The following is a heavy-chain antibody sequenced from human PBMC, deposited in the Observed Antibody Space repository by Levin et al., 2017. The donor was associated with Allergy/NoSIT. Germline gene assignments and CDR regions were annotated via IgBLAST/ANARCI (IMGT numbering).Heavy chain of an antibody. V-gene: IGHV5-51*01. Sequence: KVSCKGSGYSFTSYWIGWVRQMPGKGLEWMGIIYPGDSDTRYSPSFQGQVTISADKSISTAYLQWSSLKASDTAMYYCARQFRGYDILTGYYNVGAFDIWGQGTMVTVSS. CDR3: ARQFRGYDILTGYYNVGAFDI. CDR2: IYPGDSDT. CDR1: GYSFTSYW. D-gene: IGHD3-9*01. J-gene: IGHJ3*02.